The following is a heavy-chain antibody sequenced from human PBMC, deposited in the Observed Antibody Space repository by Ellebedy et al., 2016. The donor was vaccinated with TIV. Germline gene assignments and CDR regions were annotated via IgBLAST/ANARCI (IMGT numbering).Heavy chain of an antibody. V-gene: IGHV3-48*04. CDR1: GFTFSSYS. J-gene: IGHJ4*02. CDR3: AREGYCGGDCYPDY. D-gene: IGHD2-21*02. Sequence: GGSLRLXCAASGFTFSSYSMNWVRQAPGKGLEWVSYISSSSSTIYYADSVKGRFTISRDNAKNSLYLQMNSLRAEDTAVYYCAREGYCGGDCYPDYWGQGTLVTVSS. CDR2: ISSSSSTI.